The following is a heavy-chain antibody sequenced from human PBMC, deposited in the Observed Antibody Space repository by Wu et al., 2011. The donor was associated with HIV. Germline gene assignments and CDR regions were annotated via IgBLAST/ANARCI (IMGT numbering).Heavy chain of an antibody. J-gene: IGHJ6*03. D-gene: IGHD4-17*01. Sequence: QVQLVQSGAEVKMPGSSVKVSCKASGGTFSSYAISWVRQAPGQGLEWMGGIIPTFVTANYAQKFQGRVTITADTSTSTAYMDLSSLTSEDTAVYYCASRDGYGDYMDVWGKGPRSASP. CDR2: IIPTFVTA. V-gene: IGHV1-69*06. CDR3: ASRDGYGDYMDV. CDR1: GGTFSSYA.